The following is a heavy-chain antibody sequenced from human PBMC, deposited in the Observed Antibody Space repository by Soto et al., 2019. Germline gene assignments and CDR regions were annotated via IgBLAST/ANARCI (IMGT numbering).Heavy chain of an antibody. CDR1: GYSFTIYW. CDR2: IYPGDSDT. J-gene: IGHJ4*02. Sequence: GESLKISCKGSGYSFTIYWIGWVRQMPGKGLEWMGIIYPGDSDTRYSPSFQGQVTISAEKSISTAYLQWSSLKASDTAIYYCARHVYYDVLKKNYWGQGTLVTVSS. D-gene: IGHD3-9*01. V-gene: IGHV5-51*01. CDR3: ARHVYYDVLKKNY.